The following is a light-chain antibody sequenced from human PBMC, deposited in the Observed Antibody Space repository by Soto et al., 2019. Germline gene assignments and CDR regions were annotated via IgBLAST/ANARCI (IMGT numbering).Light chain of an antibody. CDR3: QQYHDWSPLT. Sequence: DIVMTQSPATLSESPGERVTLSCRASQYISSNLAWYQQKPGQPPRLLIYDATSRATGIPSRFSGSGSGTDCTLTSISLQSEEFAVYFCQQYHDWSPLTFGGGNKVEIK. CDR1: QYISSN. J-gene: IGKJ4*01. V-gene: IGKV3D-15*01. CDR2: DAT.